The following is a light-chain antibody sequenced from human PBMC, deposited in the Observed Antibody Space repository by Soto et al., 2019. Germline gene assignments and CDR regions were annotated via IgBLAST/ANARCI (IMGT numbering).Light chain of an antibody. CDR1: QSLFYSSNNENF. J-gene: IGKJ2*01. V-gene: IGKV4-1*01. CDR2: WAS. Sequence: DIVMTQSPDSLAVSPGERATISCKSSQSLFYSSNNENFLAWYKQKPGQPPRLLIYWASTRESGVPDRFSGSESGTDFNLTISSLQAEDVAVYYCHQYHSTPYTFGQGTKLEIK. CDR3: HQYHSTPYT.